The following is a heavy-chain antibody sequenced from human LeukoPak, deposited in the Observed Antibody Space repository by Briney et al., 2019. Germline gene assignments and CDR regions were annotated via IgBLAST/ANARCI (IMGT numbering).Heavy chain of an antibody. J-gene: IGHJ4*02. D-gene: IGHD7-27*01. CDR1: GYSFTNYD. CDR2: MNPNSGTV. V-gene: IGHV1-8*01. CDR3: TRGASDYWGENYFDY. Sequence: ASVKGSCKASGYSFTNYDINWGRQATGHGLEWMGWMNPNSGTVGYAQKFQGRVTMTRNASISAAYMELSSLTSEDAAVYYCTRGASDYWGENYFDYWGQGSLVTVSS.